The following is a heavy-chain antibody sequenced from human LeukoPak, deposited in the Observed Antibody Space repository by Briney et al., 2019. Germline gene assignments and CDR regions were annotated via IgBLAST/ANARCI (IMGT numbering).Heavy chain of an antibody. Sequence: ASVKVSCKASGYTFTGYYMHWVRQAPGQGLEWMGWINPNSGGTNYAQKFQGRVTMTRDTSISTAYMELSRLRSDDTAVYYCARSHTPITIFGAVQGYYYMDVWGKGTTVTVSS. CDR2: INPNSGGT. CDR3: ARSHTPITIFGAVQGYYYMDV. D-gene: IGHD3-3*01. CDR1: GYTFTGYY. V-gene: IGHV1-2*02. J-gene: IGHJ6*03.